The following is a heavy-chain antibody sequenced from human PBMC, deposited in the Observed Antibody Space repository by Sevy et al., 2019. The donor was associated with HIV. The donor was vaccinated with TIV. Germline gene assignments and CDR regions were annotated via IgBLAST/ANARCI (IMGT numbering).Heavy chain of an antibody. D-gene: IGHD6-6*01. V-gene: IGHV3-30*02. CDR3: AKDSSSSSYYYYYMDV. CDR2: IRYDGSNK. CDR1: GFTFSSYG. J-gene: IGHJ6*03. Sequence: GGSLRLSCAASGFTFSSYGMHWVRQAPGKGLEWVAFIRYDGSNKYYADSVKGRFTISRDNSKNTLYLQMNSLRAEDTAVYYCAKDSSSSSYYYYYMDVWGKGTTVTVSS.